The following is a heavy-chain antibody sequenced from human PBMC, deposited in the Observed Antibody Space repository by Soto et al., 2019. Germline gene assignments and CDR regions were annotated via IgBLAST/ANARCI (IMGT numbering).Heavy chain of an antibody. CDR1: GYTFTSYA. J-gene: IGHJ4*02. V-gene: IGHV1-3*01. Sequence: ASVKVSCKASGYTFTSYAMNWVRQAPGQRLEWMGWINAGNGNTKYSQKFQGRVTITRDTSASTAYMELSSLRSEDTAVYYCARDPGYSYDTTGYYKGALDYWGQGTLVTVSS. CDR2: INAGNGNT. D-gene: IGHD3-22*01. CDR3: ARDPGYSYDTTGYYKGALDY.